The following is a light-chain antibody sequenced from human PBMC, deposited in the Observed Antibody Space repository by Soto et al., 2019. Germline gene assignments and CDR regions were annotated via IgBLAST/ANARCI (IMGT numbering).Light chain of an antibody. CDR2: EVS. Sequence: ALTLPSSVSGSPGQSIAISCTGTSSDVGGYNYVSWYQQLPGKAPKLLISEVSNRPSGVSHRFSGSKSGNTASLTISGLQAEDEADYYCSSYRTGGPFVLGTGTKVTVL. CDR3: SSYRTGGPFV. CDR1: SSDVGGYNY. J-gene: IGLJ1*01. V-gene: IGLV2-14*01.